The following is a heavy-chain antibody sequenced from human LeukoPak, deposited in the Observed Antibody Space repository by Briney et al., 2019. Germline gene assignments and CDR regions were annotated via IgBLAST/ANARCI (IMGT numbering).Heavy chain of an antibody. CDR2: IRYDGSNK. CDR3: AKDHYYGSGSYYNDNYMDV. V-gene: IGHV3-30*02. J-gene: IGHJ6*03. Sequence: GGSLRLSCAASGFTFSSYGMHWFRQAPGKGLEGVAFIRYDGSNKYDADSVKGRFTISRDNSKNTLYLQMNSVRVEDTAVYYCAKDHYYGSGSYYNDNYMDVWGKGTTVTISS. D-gene: IGHD3-10*01. CDR1: GFTFSSYG.